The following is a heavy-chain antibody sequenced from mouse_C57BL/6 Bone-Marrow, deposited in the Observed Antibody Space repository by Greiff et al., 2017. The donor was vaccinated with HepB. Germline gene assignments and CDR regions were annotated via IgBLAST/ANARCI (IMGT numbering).Heavy chain of an antibody. V-gene: IGHV1-15*01. CDR3: TRSHGSSYWYFDG. CDR1: GYTFTDYE. Sequence: QVQLQQSGAELVRPGASVTLSCKASGYTFTDYEMHWVKQTPVHGLEWIGAIDPETGGTAYNQKFKGKAILTADKSSSTAYMELRSLTSEDSAVYYCTRSHGSSYWYFDGWGTGTTVTVAS. D-gene: IGHD1-1*01. CDR2: IDPETGGT. J-gene: IGHJ1*03.